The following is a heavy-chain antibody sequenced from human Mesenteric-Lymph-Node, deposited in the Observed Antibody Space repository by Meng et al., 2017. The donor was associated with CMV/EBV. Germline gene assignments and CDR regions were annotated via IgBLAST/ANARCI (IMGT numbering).Heavy chain of an antibody. J-gene: IGHJ4*02. CDR1: GFNFGDYG. CDR3: ARDLIGPLDY. V-gene: IGHV3-20*04. D-gene: IGHD3-16*02. Sequence: VSCAATGFNFGDYGRSWVREPTGEGPEWVSGINRNGDTTGYADSVKGRFTISRDNAKNSLYLQMNSLRAEDTALYYCARDLIGPLDYWGQGTLVTVSS. CDR2: INRNGDTT.